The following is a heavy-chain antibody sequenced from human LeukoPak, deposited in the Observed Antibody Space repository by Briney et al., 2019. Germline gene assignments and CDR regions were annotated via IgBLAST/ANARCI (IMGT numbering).Heavy chain of an antibody. CDR1: GFTFSNSG. D-gene: IGHD4-17*01. CDR3: AKDRYGDAGGGPED. Sequence: TGGSLRLSCATSGFTFSNSGMSWVRQAPGKGLEWVSAISGSGRSRYFADSVKGRFTISRDNSRNTLFLQMNSLRAEDAAIYYCAKDRYGDAGGGPEDWGQGTLVSVSS. J-gene: IGHJ1*01. CDR2: ISGSGRSR. V-gene: IGHV3-23*01.